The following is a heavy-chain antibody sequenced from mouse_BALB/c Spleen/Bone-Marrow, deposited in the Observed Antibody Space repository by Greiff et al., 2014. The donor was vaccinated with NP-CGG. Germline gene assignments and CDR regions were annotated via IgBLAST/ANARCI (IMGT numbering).Heavy chain of an antibody. D-gene: IGHD2-1*01. Sequence: VQLQQSGAELVKPGASVKLSCTASGFNFKDTFMHWMKQRPEQGLEWIGRIDPANGITKYDPKFQGKATITTDTSSNTTYLRLSSLTSEDEAVYYCASAGNYEGGAMDYWGQGTSVTVSS. CDR2: IDPANGIT. CDR1: GFNFKDTF. V-gene: IGHV14-3*02. CDR3: ASAGNYEGGAMDY. J-gene: IGHJ4*01.